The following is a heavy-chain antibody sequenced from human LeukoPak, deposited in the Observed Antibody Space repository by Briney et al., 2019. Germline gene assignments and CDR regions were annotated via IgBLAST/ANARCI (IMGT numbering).Heavy chain of an antibody. CDR3: AKGRYCSGGSCSIDY. CDR2: IRYDGSNK. D-gene: IGHD2-15*01. J-gene: IGHJ4*02. Sequence: PGGSLRLSCAASGFTLSNYGMHWVRQAPGKGLEWVAFIRYDGSNKYYADSVKGRFTISRANSKNTLYLQMNSLRAEDTAVYYCAKGRYCSGGSCSIDYWGQGTLVTVSS. V-gene: IGHV3-30*02. CDR1: GFTLSNYG.